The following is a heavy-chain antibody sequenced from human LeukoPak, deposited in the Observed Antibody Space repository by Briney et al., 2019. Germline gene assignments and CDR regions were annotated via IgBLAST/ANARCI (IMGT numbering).Heavy chain of an antibody. CDR2: IKQDGSEK. CDR1: GFTFSSYW. CDR3: ARGLRGDYYPFDY. V-gene: IGHV3-7*01. D-gene: IGHD4-17*01. Sequence: QSGGSLRLSCAASGFTFSSYWMSWARQAPGKGLEWVANIKQDGSEKYYVDSVKGRFTISRDNAKNSLYLQMNSLRAEDTAVYYCARGLRGDYYPFDYWGQGTLVTVSS. J-gene: IGHJ4*02.